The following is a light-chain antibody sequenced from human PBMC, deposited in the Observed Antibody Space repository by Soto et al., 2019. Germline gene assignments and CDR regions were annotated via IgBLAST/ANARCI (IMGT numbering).Light chain of an antibody. CDR2: GNS. J-gene: IGLJ3*02. V-gene: IGLV1-40*01. CDR1: SSNIGAGYD. CDR3: PSYDSRLSAAL. Sequence: QSVLTQPPSVSGAPGQRVTISCTGSSSNIGAGYDVHWYQQLPGTAPKLPIHGNSNRPPGVPDPFSGSKSGTSASLAITGLPAEDEVDYYCPSYDSRLSAALFVGGTKLTVL.